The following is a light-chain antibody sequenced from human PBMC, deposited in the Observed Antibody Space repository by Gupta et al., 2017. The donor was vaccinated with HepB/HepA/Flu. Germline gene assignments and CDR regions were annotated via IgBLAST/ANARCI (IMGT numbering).Light chain of an antibody. V-gene: IGLV4-69*01. Sequence: QLVLTQSPSASASLAASVTLTCTLSSGHSSYAIAWHQQQPEKGPRYLMKVNSDGSHTKGDGIPDRFSGSSSGAERYLTISSLQSEDEADYYCQTWGSGIGYAFGTGTKVTVL. CDR2: VNSDGSH. J-gene: IGLJ1*01. CDR1: SGHSSYA. CDR3: QTWGSGIGYA.